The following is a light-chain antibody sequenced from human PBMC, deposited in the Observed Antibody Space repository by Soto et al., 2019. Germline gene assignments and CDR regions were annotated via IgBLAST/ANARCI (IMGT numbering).Light chain of an antibody. J-gene: IGKJ1*01. CDR3: HQYGSSPPRT. CDR1: QSVSGSS. CDR2: GAS. Sequence: EIVFAQSPGTLSLSPGERATLSCRASQSVSGSSLAWYQQRSGQAPRLLIYGASTRATGIPDRFSGSGSGTDFTLTISRLEPEDFAVYYCHQYGSSPPRTFGQGTKVDIK. V-gene: IGKV3-20*01.